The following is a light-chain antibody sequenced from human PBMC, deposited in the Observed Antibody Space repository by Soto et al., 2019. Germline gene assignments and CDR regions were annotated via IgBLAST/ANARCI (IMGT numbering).Light chain of an antibody. CDR2: GAS. CDR1: QSVSSSY. V-gene: IGKV3-20*01. Sequence: EIVLTQSPGTLSLSPGERATLSCRASQSVSSSYLAWYQQKPGQAPRLLIYGASSRATGIPDRFSGSGSGTDFTLTISRLEPEDSAVYYCQQYNDWPLTFGGGTKWIS. CDR3: QQYNDWPLT. J-gene: IGKJ4*01.